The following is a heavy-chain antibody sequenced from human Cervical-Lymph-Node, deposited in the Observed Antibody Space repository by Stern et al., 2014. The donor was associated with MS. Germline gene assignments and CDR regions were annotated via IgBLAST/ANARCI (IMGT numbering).Heavy chain of an antibody. CDR1: GGSVSTEGYY. J-gene: IGHJ1*01. V-gene: IGHV4-31*03. CDR2: IHYSGNT. Sequence: QLQLQESGPGLVTPSQTLSLTCTVSGGSVSTEGYYWSWIRQLPGKGLEWIGYIHYSGNTHYNPSLKSRVTISVDTSKNQFALKLNSVTAADTAVYYCASPTGHWGQGALVTVSS. CDR3: ASPTGH. D-gene: IGHD1-1*01.